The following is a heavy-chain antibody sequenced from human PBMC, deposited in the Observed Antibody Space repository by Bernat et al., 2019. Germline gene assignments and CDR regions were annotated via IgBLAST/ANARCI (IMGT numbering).Heavy chain of an antibody. D-gene: IGHD3-16*02. Sequence: EVQLVESGGGLVKPGGSLRLSCAASGFTFSSYSMNWVRQAPGKGLEWVSSIRSSNSDIHYADSVMGRFTISRDNAKNALYLQMNSLRAEDTAVYYCARDCPGCYHAFDIWGQGTMVTVSS. V-gene: IGHV3-21*01. CDR3: ARDCPGCYHAFDI. J-gene: IGHJ3*02. CDR2: IRSSNSDI. CDR1: GFTFSSYS.